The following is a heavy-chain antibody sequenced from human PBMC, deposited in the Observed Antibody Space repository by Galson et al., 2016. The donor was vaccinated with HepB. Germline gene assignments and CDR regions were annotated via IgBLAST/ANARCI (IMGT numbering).Heavy chain of an antibody. CDR2: INGGNGNT. J-gene: IGHJ6*02. D-gene: IGHD2-2*01. CDR1: GYTFTSYA. V-gene: IGHV1-3*01. CDR3: ERAFPECRSTSCYGVSYYGLDV. Sequence: SVKVSCKASGYTFTSYAMHWVRQAPGQSLEWMGWINGGNGNTRYSENFQDRLTITRDTSASTAYMGLSSLRSDDTAVYYCERAFPECRSTSCYGVSYYGLDVWGQGTTVTVSS.